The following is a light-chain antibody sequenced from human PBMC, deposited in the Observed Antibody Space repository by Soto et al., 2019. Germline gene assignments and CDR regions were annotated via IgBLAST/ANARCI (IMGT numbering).Light chain of an antibody. J-gene: IGKJ4*01. CDR1: QSITSSQ. Sequence: EIVLTQSPGTLSLSXXXRATLSCRASQSITSSQLAWYQQRPGQAPRLLTYGSSSRATGIPDRFSGSGSGTDFTLTISRLESEDFAVYYCQQYGSAPFTFGGGTKVEIK. V-gene: IGKV3-20*01. CDR2: GSS. CDR3: QQYGSAPFT.